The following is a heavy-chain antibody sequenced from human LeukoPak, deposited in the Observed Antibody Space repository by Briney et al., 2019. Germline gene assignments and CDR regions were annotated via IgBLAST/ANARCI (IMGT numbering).Heavy chain of an antibody. CDR3: AKMYSTSPGSFDY. CDR2: IYPGDSVT. J-gene: IGHJ4*02. V-gene: IGHV5-51*01. Sequence: GESLNISCKGSGYSFSSYWIGWVRQMPGKGLEWMAIIYPGDSVTRYSPSFKGQVTISADKSISTAYLQWSSLKASDTAMYYCAKMYSTSPGSFDYWGQGTLVTVSS. CDR1: GYSFSSYW. D-gene: IGHD2-8*01.